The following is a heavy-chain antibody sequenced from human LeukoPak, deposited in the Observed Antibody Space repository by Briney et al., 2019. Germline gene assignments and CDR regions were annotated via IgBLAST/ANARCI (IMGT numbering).Heavy chain of an antibody. V-gene: IGHV4-59*01. CDR3: ARDPSSDGGYLDH. D-gene: IGHD3-16*01. CDR2: IYYNGNT. J-gene: IGHJ4*02. Sequence: PSETLSLTCTVSGGSMSLYFWNWIRQPPGKGLEYIGYIYYNGNTNYNPSLQSRVTMSVDTSKNQFSLKLTSVTAADTAVYYCARDPSSDGGYLDHWGQGTLVTVSS. CDR1: GGSMSLYF.